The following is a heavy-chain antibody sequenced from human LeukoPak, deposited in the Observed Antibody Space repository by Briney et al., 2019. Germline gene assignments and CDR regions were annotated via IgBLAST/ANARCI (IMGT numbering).Heavy chain of an antibody. Sequence: GGSLRLSCAASGFTFSSYGMHWVRQAPGKGPEWVAVIWYDGSNKYYADSVKGRFTISRDNSKNTLYLQMNSLRAEDTAVYYCARGTRNYYGSGSYYNLDYWGQGTLVTVSS. CDR2: IWYDGSNK. CDR1: GFTFSSYG. D-gene: IGHD3-10*01. V-gene: IGHV3-33*01. J-gene: IGHJ4*02. CDR3: ARGTRNYYGSGSYYNLDY.